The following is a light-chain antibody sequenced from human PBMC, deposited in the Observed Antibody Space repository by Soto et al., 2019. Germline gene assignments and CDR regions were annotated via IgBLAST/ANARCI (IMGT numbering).Light chain of an antibody. CDR1: QNINTW. V-gene: IGKV1-5*03. CDR2: EAS. Sequence: DIQMTQSSSTVSASVGDRVTITCRASQNINTWLAWYQQKPGKAPNLLIYEASTLASGVPSRFSGSGSGTEFTLTINSLQPDDFATYYCQQYHIYSGTFGQGTKVDIK. J-gene: IGKJ1*01. CDR3: QQYHIYSGT.